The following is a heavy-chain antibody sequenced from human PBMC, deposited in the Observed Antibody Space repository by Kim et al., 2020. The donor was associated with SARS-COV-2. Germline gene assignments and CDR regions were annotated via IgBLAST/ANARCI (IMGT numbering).Heavy chain of an antibody. Sequence: SYTHYADSVKGRFTISRDNAKNSLCLQMNSLRAEDTAVYYCARGGETFDYWGQGTLVTVSS. CDR3: ARGGETFDY. D-gene: IGHD3-10*01. V-gene: IGHV3-11*05. J-gene: IGHJ4*02. CDR2: SYT.